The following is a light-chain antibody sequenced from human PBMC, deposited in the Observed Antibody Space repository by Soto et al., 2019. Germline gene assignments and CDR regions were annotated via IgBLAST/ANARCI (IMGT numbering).Light chain of an antibody. V-gene: IGLV2-14*01. J-gene: IGLJ2*01. CDR3: ASYTRARIRV. CDR1: SSDIGAYNS. Sequence: SVLTQLAYGSGSPGHSIPITCTGTSSDIGAYNSVSWYQQHPGKAPQLMIYDVSYRPSGISSRFSGSKSGNTASMTISGLQADDDADYYCASYTRARIRVFGGGTKVTVL. CDR2: DVS.